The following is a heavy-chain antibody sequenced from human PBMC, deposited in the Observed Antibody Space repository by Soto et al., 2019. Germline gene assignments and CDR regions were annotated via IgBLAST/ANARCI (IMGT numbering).Heavy chain of an antibody. CDR2: IGTAGDT. CDR1: GFTFSSYD. Sequence: PGGSLRLSCAASGFTFSSYDMHWVRQATGKGLEWVSAIGTAGDTYYPGSVKGRFTISRENAKNSLYLQMNSLRAEDTAVYYCARACSHCTNGVCFQVYYFDYWGQGTLVTVSS. V-gene: IGHV3-13*01. J-gene: IGHJ4*02. CDR3: ARACSHCTNGVCFQVYYFDY. D-gene: IGHD2-8*01.